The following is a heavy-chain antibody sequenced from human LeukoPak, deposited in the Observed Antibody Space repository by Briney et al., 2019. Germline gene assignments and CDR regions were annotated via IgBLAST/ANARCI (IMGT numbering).Heavy chain of an antibody. CDR2: IMQDGSEK. CDR3: ARHSAGYTTFFDY. Sequence: PGGSLRLSCAASGFTLSYYWMTWVRRAPGKGLEWVANIMQDGSEKYYVDSVKGRFTISRDNAKNSLCLQMNSLRAEDTAVYYCARHSAGYTTFFDYWGQGTLVTVSS. CDR1: GFTLSYYW. J-gene: IGHJ4*02. V-gene: IGHV3-7*04. D-gene: IGHD5-24*01.